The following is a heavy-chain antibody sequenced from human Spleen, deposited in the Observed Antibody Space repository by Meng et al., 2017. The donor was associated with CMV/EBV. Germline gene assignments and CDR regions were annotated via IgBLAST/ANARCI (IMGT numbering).Heavy chain of an antibody. V-gene: IGHV3-15*01. J-gene: IGHJ4*02. CDR1: GLTFSNAW. D-gene: IGHD6-19*01. CDR3: TTEEGSGWYDFDY. Sequence: SGLTFSNAWMSWVRQAPGKGLEWVGRIKSKTDGGTTDYAAPVKGRFTISRDDSKNTLYLQMNSLKTEDTAVYYCTTEEGSGWYDFDYWGQGTLVTVSS. CDR2: IKSKTDGGTT.